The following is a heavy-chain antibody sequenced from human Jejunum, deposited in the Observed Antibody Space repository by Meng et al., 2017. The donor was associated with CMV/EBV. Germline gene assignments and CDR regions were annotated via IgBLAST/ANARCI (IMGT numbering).Heavy chain of an antibody. V-gene: IGHV3-66*01. CDR3: ARDRRNRLKHYGMDV. CDR2: IYSDSGT. Sequence: SGISVSDKYMGWVRQAPGKGLEWVSVIYSDSGTYYADSVRGRFTTSRDTAKNTLYLQLNSLRAEDTAVYYCARDRRNRLKHYGMDVWGQGTTVTVSS. J-gene: IGHJ6*02. CDR1: GISVSDKY.